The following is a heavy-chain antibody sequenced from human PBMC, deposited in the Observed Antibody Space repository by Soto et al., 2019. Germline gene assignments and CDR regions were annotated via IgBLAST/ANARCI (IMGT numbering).Heavy chain of an antibody. CDR3: ARGGLGYCFSTSCPYGMDV. D-gene: IGHD2-2*01. J-gene: IGHJ6*02. Sequence: ASVKVCCKASGYTFTSYGISWVRQAPGQGLEWMGWISAYNGNTNYAQKLQGRCTMTTDTSTSTAYMELRSLRSDDTAVYYCARGGLGYCFSTSCPYGMDVWGQGTTVTVSS. CDR1: GYTFTSYG. CDR2: ISAYNGNT. V-gene: IGHV1-18*01.